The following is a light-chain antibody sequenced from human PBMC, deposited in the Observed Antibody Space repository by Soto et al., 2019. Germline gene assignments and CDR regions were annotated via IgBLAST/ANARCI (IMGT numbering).Light chain of an antibody. Sequence: EIVMTQSPATLSVSPGERATLSCRASQSVSSNLAWYQQKPGQAPRLLIYGASTRATGIPARFSGSGSGTDFTLTISSLQSEDFAVYYCQQYNNWRETFGQGTKVEMK. V-gene: IGKV3-15*01. CDR3: QQYNNWRET. J-gene: IGKJ1*01. CDR1: QSVSSN. CDR2: GAS.